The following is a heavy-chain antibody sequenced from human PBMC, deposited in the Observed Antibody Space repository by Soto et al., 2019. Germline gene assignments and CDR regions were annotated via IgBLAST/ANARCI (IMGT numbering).Heavy chain of an antibody. J-gene: IGHJ4*02. CDR1: GYTFSGFY. D-gene: IGHD6-19*01. Sequence: QVLLLQSGDEVKKPGASVKVSCQASGYTFSGFYMHWVRQAPGQGLEWMGWINPNSGGTKSAEKFQGRVTMTRDTSISTAYMELSRLTSDDTAVYYCASAAVTGTAGLDFWGQVTQVTVSS. V-gene: IGHV1-2*02. CDR2: INPNSGGT. CDR3: ASAAVTGTAGLDF.